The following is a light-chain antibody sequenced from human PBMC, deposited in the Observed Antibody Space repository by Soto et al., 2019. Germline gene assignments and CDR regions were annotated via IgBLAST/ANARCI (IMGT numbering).Light chain of an antibody. Sequence: AIQMTQSPSSLSASVGDRGRVSCRASQGIRNDLGWYQQKPGKAPKLLIYAASSLQSGVPSRFSGSGSGTDFTLTISSLQPEDFATYYCLQDYNYPSTFGQGTRLEIK. CDR1: QGIRND. J-gene: IGKJ5*01. CDR2: AAS. V-gene: IGKV1-6*01. CDR3: LQDYNYPST.